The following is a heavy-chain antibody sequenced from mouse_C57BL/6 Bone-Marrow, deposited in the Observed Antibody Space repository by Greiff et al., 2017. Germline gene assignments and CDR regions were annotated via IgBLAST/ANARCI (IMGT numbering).Heavy chain of an antibody. J-gene: IGHJ2*01. CDR1: GYTFTSYW. V-gene: IGHV1-69*01. CDR2: IDPSDSYT. D-gene: IGHD1-1*01. Sequence: VQLQQPGAELVMPGASVKLSCKASGYTFTSYWMHWVKQRPGQGLEWIGEIDPSDSYTNYNQKFKGKSTLTVDKSSSTAYMQLSSLTSEDSAVYYCARRGLRYYFDYWGQGTTLTVSS. CDR3: ARRGLRYYFDY.